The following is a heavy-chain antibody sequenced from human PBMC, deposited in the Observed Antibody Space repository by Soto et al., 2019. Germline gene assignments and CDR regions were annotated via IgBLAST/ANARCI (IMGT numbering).Heavy chain of an antibody. CDR2: ISYDGSNK. CDR3: AKDGLDYGGKRGMDV. D-gene: IGHD4-17*01. J-gene: IGHJ6*02. V-gene: IGHV3-30*18. Sequence: GGSLRLSCAASGFTFSSYGIHWVRQAPGKGLEWVAVISYDGSNKYYADSVKGRFTISRDNSKNTLYLQMNSLRAEDTAVYYCAKDGLDYGGKRGMDVWGQGTTVTVSS. CDR1: GFTFSSYG.